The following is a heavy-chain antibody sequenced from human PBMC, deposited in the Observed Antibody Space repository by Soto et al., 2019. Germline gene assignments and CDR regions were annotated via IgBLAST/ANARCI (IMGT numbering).Heavy chain of an antibody. CDR2: IYYSGST. CDR3: ASRRRARGIAAEGSFDY. Sequence: SETLSLTCTVSGGSISSYYWSWIRQPPGKGLEWIGYIYYSGSTNYNPSLKSRVTISVDTSKNQFSLKLSSVTAADTAVYYCASRRRARGIAAEGSFDYWGQGTLVTVSS. V-gene: IGHV4-59*08. CDR1: GGSISSYY. D-gene: IGHD6-13*01. J-gene: IGHJ4*02.